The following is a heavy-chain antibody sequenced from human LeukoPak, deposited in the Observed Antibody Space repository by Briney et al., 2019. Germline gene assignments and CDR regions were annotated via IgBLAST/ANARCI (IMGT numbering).Heavy chain of an antibody. CDR2: IFGSGGSA. CDR1: GFTFSSYA. J-gene: IGHJ4*02. CDR3: GKTTTGYSSGRYPAWPVDY. Sequence: PGGSLRLSCTASGFTFSSYAMYWVRQAPGKGLEWVSGIFGSGGSAHYADSVKGRFTISRDSSKNTVYLQMNSLKAEDTAVYYCGKTTTGYSSGRYPAWPVDYWGQGTLVTVSS. D-gene: IGHD6-19*01. V-gene: IGHV3-23*01.